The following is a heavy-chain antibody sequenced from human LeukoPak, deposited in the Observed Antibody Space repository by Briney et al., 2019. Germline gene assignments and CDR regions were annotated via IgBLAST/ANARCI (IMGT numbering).Heavy chain of an antibody. CDR1: GYTFTSYD. Sequence: GASVNVSCKASGYTFTSYDINWVRPATGQGLEWMGWMNPNSGNTGYAQKFQGRVTITRNTSISTAYMELSSLRSEDTAVYYCARVGQYCSSTSCYTPFLDWGQGTLVTVSS. CDR2: MNPNSGNT. D-gene: IGHD2-2*01. CDR3: ARVGQYCSSTSCYTPFLD. V-gene: IGHV1-8*03. J-gene: IGHJ4*02.